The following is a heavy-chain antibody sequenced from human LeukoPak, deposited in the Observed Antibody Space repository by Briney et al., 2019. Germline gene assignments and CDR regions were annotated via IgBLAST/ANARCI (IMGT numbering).Heavy chain of an antibody. Sequence: PGGSLRLSCAASGFAISSYEMNWVRQAPGKGLEWVSAISSSSSYIYYADSVKGRFTISRDNAKNSLYLQMNSLRAEETAVYYCASSYDSSGYYEWFDPWGQGTLVTVSS. CDR3: ASSYDSSGYYEWFDP. V-gene: IGHV3-21*01. D-gene: IGHD3-22*01. J-gene: IGHJ5*02. CDR2: ISSSSSYI. CDR1: GFAISSYE.